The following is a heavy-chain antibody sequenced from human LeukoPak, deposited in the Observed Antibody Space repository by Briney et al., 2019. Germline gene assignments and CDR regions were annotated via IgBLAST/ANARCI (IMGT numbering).Heavy chain of an antibody. V-gene: IGHV4-34*01. CDR2: INHSGST. D-gene: IGHD6-13*01. J-gene: IGHJ4*02. Sequence: SETLSLTCAVYGGSFSGYYWSWIRQPPGKGLEWIGEINHSGSTNYNPSLKSRVTISVDTSKNQFSLKLSSVTAADTAVYYCARVVIPLYSSSRFDYWGQGTLVTVSS. CDR1: GGSFSGYY. CDR3: ARVVIPLYSSSRFDY.